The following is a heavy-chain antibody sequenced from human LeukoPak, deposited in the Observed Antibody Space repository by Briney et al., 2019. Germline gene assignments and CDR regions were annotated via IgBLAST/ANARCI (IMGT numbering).Heavy chain of an antibody. Sequence: ASVKVSCKASGYTFTSYAMHWVRQAPGQRLEWTGWINAGNGNTKYSQKFQGRVTITRDTSASTAYMELSSLRSEDTAVYYCATPWTAAGYYFDYWGQGTLVTVSS. CDR1: GYTFTSYA. CDR2: INAGNGNT. CDR3: ATPWTAAGYYFDY. D-gene: IGHD6-13*01. J-gene: IGHJ4*02. V-gene: IGHV1-3*01.